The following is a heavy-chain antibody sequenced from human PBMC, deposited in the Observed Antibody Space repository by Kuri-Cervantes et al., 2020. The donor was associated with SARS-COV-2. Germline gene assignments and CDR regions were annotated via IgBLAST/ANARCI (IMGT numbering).Heavy chain of an antibody. CDR1: GFTSSNYA. CDR2: ISGNGDTT. D-gene: IGHD6-19*01. J-gene: IGHJ1*01. CDR3: AARRWLGVPIAPVELYIHV. V-gene: IGHV3-23*01. Sequence: AGSLRLSCPASGFTSSNYAINWVRQGDGKGLEWVSEISGNGDTTFYADSVKGRFTVSRDNPKNTLYLQMSNLRAEDTAVYYCAARRWLGVPIAPVELYIHVWGQGTLVTVSS.